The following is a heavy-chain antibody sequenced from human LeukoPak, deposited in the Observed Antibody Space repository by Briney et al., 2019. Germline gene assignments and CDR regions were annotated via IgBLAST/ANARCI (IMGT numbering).Heavy chain of an antibody. CDR1: GFTFSSYS. D-gene: IGHD1-14*01. Sequence: GGSLRLSCAASGFTFSSYSMSWVRQAPGKGLEWVSVIYSGGSTNYADSVKGRFTISRDNSKNTLYLQMNSLRAEDTAVYYCARDPSPGAFDIWGQGTMVTVSS. CDR3: ARDPSPGAFDI. CDR2: IYSGGST. J-gene: IGHJ3*02. V-gene: IGHV3-53*01.